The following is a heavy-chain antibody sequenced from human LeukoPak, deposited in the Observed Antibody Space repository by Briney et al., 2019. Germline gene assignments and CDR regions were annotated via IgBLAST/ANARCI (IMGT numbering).Heavy chain of an antibody. CDR2: IYYSGST. CDR3: ARVVAATAGFDY. D-gene: IGHD2-15*01. Sequence: SETLSLTCTVSGGSISSSSYYWGWIRQPPGKGLEWIGSIYYSGSTYYNPSLKSRVTISVDTSKNQFSPKLSSVTAADTAVYYCARVVAATAGFDYWGQGTLVTVSS. CDR1: GGSISSSSYY. J-gene: IGHJ4*02. V-gene: IGHV4-39*01.